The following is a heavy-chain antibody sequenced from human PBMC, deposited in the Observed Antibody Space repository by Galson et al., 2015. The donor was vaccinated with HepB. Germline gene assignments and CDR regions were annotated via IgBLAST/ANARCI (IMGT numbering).Heavy chain of an antibody. CDR1: GFTVSNHG. D-gene: IGHD4-17*01. CDR3: VREQGYGGYGTSDY. CDR2: IAYDGSYE. Sequence: SLRLSCAASGFTVSNHGMHWVRQAAGKGLEWLAVIAYDGSYEQYADSVKGRFTISRDTSKNTVHLQMYSLRAEDTGVYYCVREQGYGGYGTSDYWGQGTPVTVSS. V-gene: IGHV3-33*01. J-gene: IGHJ4*02.